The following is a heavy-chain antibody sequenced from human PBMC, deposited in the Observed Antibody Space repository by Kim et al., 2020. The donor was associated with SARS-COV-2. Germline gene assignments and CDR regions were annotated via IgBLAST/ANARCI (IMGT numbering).Heavy chain of an antibody. CDR3: ATEDWESRYFDL. D-gene: IGHD3-9*01. V-gene: IGHV3-21*01. Sequence: AVSLKGRFTTSRDNAKNSLYLQMNSLRAEDTSVYYCATEDWESRYFDLWGRDTLVTVSS. J-gene: IGHJ2*01.